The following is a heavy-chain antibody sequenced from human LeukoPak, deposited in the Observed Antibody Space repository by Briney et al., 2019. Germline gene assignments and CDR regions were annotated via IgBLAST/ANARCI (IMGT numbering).Heavy chain of an antibody. D-gene: IGHD5-24*01. CDR3: ARDLSMAGVGYSHIDY. CDR1: GFIFSSYA. CDR2: ISYDGSNK. V-gene: IGHV3-30-3*01. J-gene: IGHJ4*02. Sequence: GGSPRLSCAASGFIFSSYAMHWVRQAPGKGLEWVAVISYDGSNKYYADSVKGRFTISRDNSKNTLYLQMNSLRAEDTAVYYCARDLSMAGVGYSHIDYWGQGTLVTVSS.